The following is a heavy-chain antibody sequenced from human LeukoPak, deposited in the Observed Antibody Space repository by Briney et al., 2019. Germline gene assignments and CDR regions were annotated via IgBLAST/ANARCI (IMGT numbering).Heavy chain of an antibody. Sequence: PSETLSLTCTVSGGSINSGGYYWSWIRQHPGKGLEWIGYIYYSGSTYYNPSLKSRVNISVDTSKNQFSLKLSSVTAADTAVYYCARGGDDYVWGSYRFWGQGTLVTVSS. V-gene: IGHV4-31*03. CDR1: GGSINSGGYY. J-gene: IGHJ4*02. D-gene: IGHD3-16*02. CDR2: IYYSGST. CDR3: ARGGDDYVWGSYRF.